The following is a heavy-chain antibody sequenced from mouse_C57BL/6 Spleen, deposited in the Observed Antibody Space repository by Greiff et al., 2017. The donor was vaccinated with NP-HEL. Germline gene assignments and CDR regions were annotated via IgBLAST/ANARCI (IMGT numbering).Heavy chain of an antibody. J-gene: IGHJ2*01. Sequence: EVQLQQPGPELVKPGASVKISCKASGYSFTDYNMNWVKQSNGKSLAWIGVINPNYGTTSYNQKLKGKATLTVVKSSSTAYMQLNSLTSQDTAVYYCTRSQFITTPSFDYWGQGTTLTVSS. CDR1: GYSFTDYN. V-gene: IGHV1-39*01. CDR2: INPNYGTT. CDR3: TRSQFITTPSFDY. D-gene: IGHD1-1*01.